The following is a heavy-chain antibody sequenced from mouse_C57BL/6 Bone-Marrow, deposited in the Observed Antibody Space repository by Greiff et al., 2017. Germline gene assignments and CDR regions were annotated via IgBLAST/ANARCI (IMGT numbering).Heavy chain of an antibody. D-gene: IGHD2-12*01. CDR1: GYTFTSYW. V-gene: IGHV1-74*01. Sequence: QVQLKQPGAELVKPGASVKVSCKASGYTFTSYWMHWVKQRPGQGLEWIGRIHPSDSDTNYNQKFKGKATLTVDKSSSTAYMQLSSLTSEDSAVYYCANYYMGYAMDYWGQGTSVTVSS. J-gene: IGHJ4*01. CDR3: ANYYMGYAMDY. CDR2: IHPSDSDT.